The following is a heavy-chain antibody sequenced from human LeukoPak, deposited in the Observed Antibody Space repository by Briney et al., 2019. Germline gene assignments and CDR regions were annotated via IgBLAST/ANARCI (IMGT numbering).Heavy chain of an antibody. Sequence: GTSLRLSCAASGFTFSTYGMHWVRQAPGKGLEWVALITYDGYYKYYSDSVKGRFTISSDTSKNTLSLQMNSLRAEDTAVYYCSGGGWSTDAFDIWGQGTMVTVSS. V-gene: IGHV3-30*03. CDR2: ITYDGYYK. CDR1: GFTFSTYG. J-gene: IGHJ3*02. CDR3: SGGGWSTDAFDI. D-gene: IGHD6-19*01.